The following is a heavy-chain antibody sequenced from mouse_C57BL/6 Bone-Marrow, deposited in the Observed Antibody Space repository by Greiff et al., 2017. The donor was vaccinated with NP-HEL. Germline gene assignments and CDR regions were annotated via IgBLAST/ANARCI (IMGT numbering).Heavy chain of an antibody. Sequence: VMLVESEGGLVQPGSSMKLSCTASGFTFSDYYMAWVRQVPEKGLEWVANINYDGSSTYYLDSLKSRFIISRDNAKNILYLQMSSLKSEDTATYYCARVYYGNFYFDYWGQGTTLTVSS. J-gene: IGHJ2*01. CDR1: GFTFSDYY. CDR2: INYDGSST. V-gene: IGHV5-16*01. CDR3: ARVYYGNFYFDY. D-gene: IGHD2-1*01.